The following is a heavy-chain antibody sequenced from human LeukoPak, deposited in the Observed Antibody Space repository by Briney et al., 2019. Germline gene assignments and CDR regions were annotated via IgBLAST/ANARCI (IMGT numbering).Heavy chain of an antibody. V-gene: IGHV3-48*01. D-gene: IGHD3-22*01. CDR3: AKSSSSYYDSSGYLDY. J-gene: IGHJ4*02. CDR2: ISSSTTTI. CDR1: GFTFSSYS. Sequence: GGSLRLSCAASGFTFSSYSMNWVRQAPGKGLEWVSYISSSTTTIYYADSVKGRFTISRGNAKNSLYLQMNSLRAEDTAVYYCAKSSSSYYDSSGYLDYWGQGTLVTVSS.